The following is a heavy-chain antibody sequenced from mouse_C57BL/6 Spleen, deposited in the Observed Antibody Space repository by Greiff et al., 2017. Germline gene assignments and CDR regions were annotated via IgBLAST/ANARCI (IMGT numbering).Heavy chain of an antibody. D-gene: IGHD2-13*01. CDR3: ARHAAYYVDTHLGFAY. CDR1: GYTFTEYT. V-gene: IGHV1-62-2*01. Sequence: VQLQQSGAELVKPGASVKLSCKASGYTFTEYTIHWVKQRSGQGLEWIGWFYPGSGSIKYNEKFKDKATLTAYKSSSTVYMELSRLTSEDSAVYFSARHAAYYVDTHLGFAYWGQGTLVTVSA. J-gene: IGHJ3*01. CDR2: FYPGSGSI.